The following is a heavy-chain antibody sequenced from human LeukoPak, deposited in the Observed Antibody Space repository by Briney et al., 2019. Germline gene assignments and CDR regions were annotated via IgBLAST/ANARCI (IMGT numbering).Heavy chain of an antibody. CDR3: GATSLKQWLQKAN. D-gene: IGHD6-19*01. Sequence: SETLSLTCTVSGGSISSSSYYWGWIRQPPGKGLEWIGSIYYSGSTYYNPSLKSRVTISVDTSKSQFSLKLSSVTAADTAVYYCGATSLKQWLQKANWGQGTLVTVSS. V-gene: IGHV4-39*01. CDR1: GGSISSSSYY. CDR2: IYYSGST. J-gene: IGHJ4*02.